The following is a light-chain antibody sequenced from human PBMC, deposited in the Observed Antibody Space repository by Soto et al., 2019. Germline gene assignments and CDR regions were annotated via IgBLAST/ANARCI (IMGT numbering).Light chain of an antibody. Sequence: QSVLTQPPSASGTPGQRVTISCSGSSSNIGSNYVFWYQQLPGTAPKLLIYRNNLRPSGVPDRFSGSKSGTSASLAISGLRSEDEADYYCASWDDSLSGSFWVFGGGTKVTVL. J-gene: IGLJ3*02. CDR3: ASWDDSLSGSFWV. CDR1: SSNIGSNY. CDR2: RNN. V-gene: IGLV1-47*01.